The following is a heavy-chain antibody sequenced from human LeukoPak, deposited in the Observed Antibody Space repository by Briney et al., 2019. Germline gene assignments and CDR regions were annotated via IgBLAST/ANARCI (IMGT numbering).Heavy chain of an antibody. CDR3: ARGYSSGWYGVGYYYYYMDV. D-gene: IGHD6-19*01. J-gene: IGHJ6*03. Sequence: ASVKVSCKASGYTFTGYYVHWVQQAPGQGLEWMGWINPNSGGTNYAQKFQGRVTMTLDTSISTAYMELSRLRSDDTAVYYCARGYSSGWYGVGYYYYYMDVWGKGTTVTVSS. V-gene: IGHV1-2*02. CDR1: GYTFTGYY. CDR2: INPNSGGT.